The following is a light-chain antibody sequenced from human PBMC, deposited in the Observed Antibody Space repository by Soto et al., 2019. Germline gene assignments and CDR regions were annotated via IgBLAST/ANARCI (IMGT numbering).Light chain of an antibody. Sequence: QSEVNQPLSESRTPGQRVTINSTGSSSNIGTSSVHWFQQLPGTAPKLLISTTNQRPSGVPERFSCSKSGTSASLAISGLQSEDEADYYCAAWDDSLNGHVFGTGTKVTVL. CDR3: AAWDDSLNGHV. CDR2: TTN. J-gene: IGLJ1*01. CDR1: SSNIGTSS. V-gene: IGLV1-44*01.